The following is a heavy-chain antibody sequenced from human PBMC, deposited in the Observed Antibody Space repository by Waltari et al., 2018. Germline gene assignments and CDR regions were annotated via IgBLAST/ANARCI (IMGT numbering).Heavy chain of an antibody. V-gene: IGHV4-59*01. D-gene: IGHD4-17*01. Sequence: STNYNPSLKSRVTISVDTSKNQFSLKLSSVTAADTAVYYCARDLLIYGGNSGEDYYYGMDVWGQGTTVTVSS. J-gene: IGHJ6*02. CDR3: ARDLLIYGGNSGEDYYYGMDV. CDR2: ST.